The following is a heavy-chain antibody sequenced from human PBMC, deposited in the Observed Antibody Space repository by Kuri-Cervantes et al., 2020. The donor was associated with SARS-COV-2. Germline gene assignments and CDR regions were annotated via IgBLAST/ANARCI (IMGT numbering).Heavy chain of an antibody. CDR2: ISSSGSTI. V-gene: IGHV3-48*03. J-gene: IGHJ4*02. CDR3: AREQITMIVVVTRALDY. D-gene: IGHD3-22*01. CDR1: GFTFSSYE. Sequence: GESLKISCAASGFTFSSYEMNWVRQAPGKGLEWVSYISSSGSTIYYADSVKGRFTISRDNAKNSLYLQMNNLRAEDTAVYYCAREQITMIVVVTRALDYWGQGTLVTVSS.